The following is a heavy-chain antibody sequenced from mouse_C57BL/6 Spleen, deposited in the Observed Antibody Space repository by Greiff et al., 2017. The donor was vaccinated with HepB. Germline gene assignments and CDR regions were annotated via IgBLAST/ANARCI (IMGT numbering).Heavy chain of an antibody. CDR1: GYTFTSYW. V-gene: IGHV1-64*01. D-gene: IGHD1-1*01. J-gene: IGHJ2*01. CDR3: ARDYGRDYFDY. CDR2: IHPNSGST. Sequence: QVQLQQPGAELVKPGASVKLSCKASGYTFTSYWMHWVKQRPGQGLEWIGMIHPNSGSTNYNEKFKSKATLTVDKSSSTAYMQLSSLTSEDSAIYYCARDYGRDYFDYWGQGTTLTVSS.